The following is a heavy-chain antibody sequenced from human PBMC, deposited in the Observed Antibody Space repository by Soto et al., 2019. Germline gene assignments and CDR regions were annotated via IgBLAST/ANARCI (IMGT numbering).Heavy chain of an antibody. D-gene: IGHD2-2*01. J-gene: IGHJ2*01. CDR1: GFTFSSYI. CDR3: ARVGYCSSTSCRHWYFDL. V-gene: IGHV3-21*01. CDR2: ISSSSSHI. Sequence: EVQLVESGGGLVKPGGSLRLSCAASGFTFSSYIMNWVRQAPGKGLEWVSSISSSSSHIYYADSVKGRFTISRDNAKNSLYLQMNSLRAEDTAVYYCARVGYCSSTSCRHWYFDLWGRGTLVTVSS.